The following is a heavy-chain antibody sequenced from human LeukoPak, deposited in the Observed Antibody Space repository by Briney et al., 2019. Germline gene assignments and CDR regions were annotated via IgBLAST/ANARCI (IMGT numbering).Heavy chain of an antibody. CDR1: GFTFSSYA. CDR2: ISGSGGST. D-gene: IGHD3-22*01. Sequence: GGSLRLSCAASGFTFSSYAMSWVRQAPRKGLEWVSAISGSGGSTYYADSVKGRFTISRDNSKNTLYLQMNSLRAEDTAVYYCANLANYYDSSGYYYLGYWGQGTLVTVSS. CDR3: ANLANYYDSSGYYYLGY. J-gene: IGHJ4*02. V-gene: IGHV3-23*01.